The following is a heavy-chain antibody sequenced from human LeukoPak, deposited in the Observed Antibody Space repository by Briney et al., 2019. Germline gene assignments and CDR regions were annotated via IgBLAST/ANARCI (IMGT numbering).Heavy chain of an antibody. Sequence: SQTLSLTCTVSGGSISSGSYYWSWIRQPAGKGLEWIGRIYTSGSTNYNPSLKSRVTISVDTSKNQFSLKLSSVTAADTAVYYCARGYGSGSYYWFDPWGQGTLVTVSS. CDR2: IYTSGST. J-gene: IGHJ5*02. D-gene: IGHD3-10*01. V-gene: IGHV4-61*02. CDR3: ARGYGSGSYYWFDP. CDR1: GGSISSGSYY.